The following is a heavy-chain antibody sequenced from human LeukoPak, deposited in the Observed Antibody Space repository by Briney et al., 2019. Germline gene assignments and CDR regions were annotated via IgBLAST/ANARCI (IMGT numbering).Heavy chain of an antibody. Sequence: GGSLRLSCAASGFTFSSYEMNWGRQAPGKGVEWGSYISSSGSTIYYADSVKGRFTISRDNAKNSLYLQTNSLRAEDTAVYYCAELGITMIGGVWGKGTTVTISS. J-gene: IGHJ6*04. CDR1: GFTFSSYE. V-gene: IGHV3-48*03. CDR2: ISSSGSTI. D-gene: IGHD3-10*02. CDR3: AELGITMIGGV.